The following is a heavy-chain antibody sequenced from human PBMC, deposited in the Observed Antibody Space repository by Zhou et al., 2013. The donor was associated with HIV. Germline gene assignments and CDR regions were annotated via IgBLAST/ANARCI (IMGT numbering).Heavy chain of an antibody. CDR1: GYIFTSYG. J-gene: IGHJ6*03. CDR3: ARDALAARSPYYYYYYYMDV. Sequence: QVQLVQSGAEVKKPGASVKVSCKASGYIFTSYGISWVRQAPGQGLEWMGWISGYNGNTNYAQKFQGRVTITADESTSTASMELSSLTSEDTAVYYCARDALAARSPYYYYYYYMDVWGKGTTVTVSS. V-gene: IGHV1-18*01. D-gene: IGHD6-6*01. CDR2: ISGYNGNT.